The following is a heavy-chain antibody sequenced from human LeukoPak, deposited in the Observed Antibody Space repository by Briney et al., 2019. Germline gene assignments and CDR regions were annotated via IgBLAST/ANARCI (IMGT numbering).Heavy chain of an antibody. CDR2: IYYSGST. CDR1: GGSISSHY. V-gene: IGHV4-59*11. J-gene: IGHJ6*03. CDR3: ARGYGDYRKYYCYMDV. Sequence: SETLSLTCTVSGGSISSHYWSWIRQPPGKGLEWIGYIYYSGSTNYNPSLKSRVTISVDTSKNQFSLKLSSVTAADTAVYYCARGYGDYRKYYCYMDVWGKGTTVTVSS. D-gene: IGHD4-17*01.